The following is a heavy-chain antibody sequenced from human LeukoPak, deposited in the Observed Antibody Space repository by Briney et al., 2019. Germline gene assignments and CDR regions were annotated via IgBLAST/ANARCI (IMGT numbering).Heavy chain of an antibody. CDR1: GYTFTSYY. V-gene: IGHV1-46*01. J-gene: IGHJ5*02. CDR2: FNPSGGST. CDR3: ARGEYYDSSGYGALNWFDP. Sequence: ASVKVSCKASGYTFTSYYMHWVRQAPGQGLEWMGIFNPSGGSTSYAQKFQGRVTMTRDTSTSTVYMELSSLRSEDTAVYYCARGEYYDSSGYGALNWFDPWGQGTLVTVSS. D-gene: IGHD3-22*01.